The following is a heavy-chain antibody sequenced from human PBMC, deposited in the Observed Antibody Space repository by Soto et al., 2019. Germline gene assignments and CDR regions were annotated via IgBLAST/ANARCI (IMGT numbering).Heavy chain of an antibody. CDR2: ISYDGSNK. CDR3: AKLDDYGDYGYYAYGMAV. J-gene: IGHJ6*02. Sequence: GGSLGLPSAASGGTFSDYGMHLVRQAPSKGLEWVAVISYDGSNKYYEDSVKGRFTISRDNSKNTLYLQMNSLRAEDTAVYYWAKLDDYGDYGYYAYGMAVGGPGPSGTVA. V-gene: IGHV3-30*18. D-gene: IGHD4-17*01. CDR1: GGTFSDYG.